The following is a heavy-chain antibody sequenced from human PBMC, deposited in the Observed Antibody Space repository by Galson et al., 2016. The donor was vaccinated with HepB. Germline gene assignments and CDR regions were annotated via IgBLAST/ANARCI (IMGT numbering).Heavy chain of an antibody. D-gene: IGHD1-26*01. Sequence: SLRLSCAASGFTYAAYAIAWVRQAPGKGLQWVASVSGSGVATYYADSVKGRFTISRDENKNTVYLQMNSLRAEDTAVYYCAKVTRGGGTSTYQGDRRYFQYSLDVWGQGTTVIVSS. J-gene: IGHJ6*02. CDR2: VSGSGVAT. CDR3: AKVTRGGGTSTYQGDRRYFQYSLDV. V-gene: IGHV3-23*01. CDR1: GFTYAAYA.